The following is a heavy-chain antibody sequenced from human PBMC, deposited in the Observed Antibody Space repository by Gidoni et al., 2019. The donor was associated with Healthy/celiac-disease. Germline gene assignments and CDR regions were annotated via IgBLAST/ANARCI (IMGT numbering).Heavy chain of an antibody. Sequence: QVQLVESGGGVVQPGRSLRLSCAASGFTFSSYAMHWVRQAPGKGLEWVAVISYDGSNKYYADSVKGRFTISRDNSKNTLYLQMNSLRAEDTAVYYCARDQDYIWGSYLDYWGQGTLVTVSS. CDR1: GFTFSSYA. CDR3: ARDQDYIWGSYLDY. D-gene: IGHD3-16*01. CDR2: ISYDGSNK. J-gene: IGHJ4*02. V-gene: IGHV3-30-3*01.